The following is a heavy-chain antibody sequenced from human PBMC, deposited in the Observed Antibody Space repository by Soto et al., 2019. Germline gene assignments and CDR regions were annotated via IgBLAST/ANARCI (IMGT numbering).Heavy chain of an antibody. CDR1: GGYISSYY. J-gene: IGHJ4*02. D-gene: IGHD3-22*01. V-gene: IGHV4-59*01. CDR2: IYYSGST. Sequence: SETLSLTCTVSGGYISSYYWSWIRQPPGQGLEWIGYIYYSGSTNYNPSLKSRVIISVDTSKNQFSLKLSSVTAAATAMYYCATSHYYDSSGFYDYWGQGTLVTVSS. CDR3: ATSHYYDSSGFYDY.